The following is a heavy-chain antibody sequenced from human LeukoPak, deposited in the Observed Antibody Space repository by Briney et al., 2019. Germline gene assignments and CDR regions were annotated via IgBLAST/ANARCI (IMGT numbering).Heavy chain of an antibody. CDR3: ARDVDIVVVPAAMEDDAFDI. CDR2: ISAYNGNT. Sequence: ASVKVSCKASGYTFTSYGISWVRQAPGQGLEWMGWISAYNGNTNYAQKLQGRVTMTTDTSTSTAYMELRSLRSDDTAVYYCARDVDIVVVPAAMEDDAFDIWGQETMVTVSS. V-gene: IGHV1-18*04. CDR1: GYTFTSYG. J-gene: IGHJ3*02. D-gene: IGHD2-2*01.